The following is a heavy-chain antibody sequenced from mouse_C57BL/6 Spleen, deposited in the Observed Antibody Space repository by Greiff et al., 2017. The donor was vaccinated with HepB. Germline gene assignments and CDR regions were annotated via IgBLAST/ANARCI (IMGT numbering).Heavy chain of an antibody. D-gene: IGHD2-4*01. CDR3: ARDSGLRGFAY. Sequence: QVQLQQPGAELVKPGASVKLSCKASGYTFTSYWMQWVKQRPGQGLEWIGEIDPSDSYTNYNQKFKGKAKLTVDTSSSTAYMQLSSLTSEDSAVYYCARDSGLRGFAYWGQGTLVTVSA. J-gene: IGHJ3*01. V-gene: IGHV1-50*01. CDR2: IDPSDSYT. CDR1: GYTFTSYW.